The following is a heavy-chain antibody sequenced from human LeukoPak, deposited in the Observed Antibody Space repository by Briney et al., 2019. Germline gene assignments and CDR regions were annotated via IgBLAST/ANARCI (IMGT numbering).Heavy chain of an antibody. V-gene: IGHV3-7*01. Sequence: GGSLRLSCAASGFTFSSYLMTWVRQGPGKGLEWVANIKPDGSLIYYVDSVKGRFTISRDNAKNSLYLQMNSLRAEDTAVYYCAKWELYSGFYYIDYWGQGTLATVSS. CDR1: GFTFSSYL. J-gene: IGHJ4*02. D-gene: IGHD1-26*01. CDR3: AKWELYSGFYYIDY. CDR2: IKPDGSLI.